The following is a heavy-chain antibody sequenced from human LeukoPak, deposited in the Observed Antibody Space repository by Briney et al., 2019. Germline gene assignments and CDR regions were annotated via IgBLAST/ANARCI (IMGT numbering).Heavy chain of an antibody. CDR1: GGSISSGGYY. Sequence: SETLSLTCTVSGGSISSGGYYWSWIRQHPGKGLEWIGYIYYSGSTYYNPSLKSRVTISVDTSKNQLSLKLSSVTAADTAVYYCARGHDSSGYYPDWGQGTLVTVSS. V-gene: IGHV4-31*03. J-gene: IGHJ4*02. CDR3: ARGHDSSGYYPD. CDR2: IYYSGST. D-gene: IGHD3-22*01.